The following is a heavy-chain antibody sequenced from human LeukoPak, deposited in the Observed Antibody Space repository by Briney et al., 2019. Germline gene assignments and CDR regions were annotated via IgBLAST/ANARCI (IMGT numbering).Heavy chain of an antibody. V-gene: IGHV3-30-3*01. D-gene: IGHD3-3*01. J-gene: IGHJ5*02. CDR1: GFTFSSYA. CDR3: ARKSFWSGYNWLDP. CDR2: ISYDGSNK. Sequence: GGSLRLSCAASGFTFSSYAMHWVRQAPGKGLEWVAVISYDGSNKYYADSVKGRFTISRDNSKNTLYLQMNSLRAEDTAVYYCARKSFWSGYNWLDPWGQGTLVTVSS.